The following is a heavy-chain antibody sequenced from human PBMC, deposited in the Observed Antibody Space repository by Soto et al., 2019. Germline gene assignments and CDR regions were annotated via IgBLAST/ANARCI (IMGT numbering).Heavy chain of an antibody. CDR1: GYRFTSYW. CDR3: ARSKDIVVVPAAMPTYYMDV. CDR2: IYPGDSDT. J-gene: IGHJ6*03. Sequence: PGESLKISCQGSGYRFTSYWIGWVRQMPGKGLGWMGIIYPGDSDTRYSPSFQGQVTISADKSISTAYLQWSSLKASDTAMYYCARSKDIVVVPAAMPTYYMDVWGKGTTVTVSS. V-gene: IGHV5-51*01. D-gene: IGHD2-2*01.